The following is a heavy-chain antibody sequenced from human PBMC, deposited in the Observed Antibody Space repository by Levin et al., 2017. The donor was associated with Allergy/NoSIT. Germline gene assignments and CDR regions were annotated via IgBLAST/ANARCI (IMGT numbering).Heavy chain of an antibody. D-gene: IGHD3-22*01. CDR3: ARTYDSSGYYWWYFDY. CDR1: GFTFSSYW. V-gene: IGHV3-74*01. J-gene: IGHJ4*02. CDR2: INSDGSST. Sequence: GGSLRLSCAASGFTFSSYWMHWVRQAPGKGLVWVSRINSDGSSTSYADSVKGRFTISRDNAKNTLYLQMNSLRAEDTAVYYCARTYDSSGYYWWYFDYWGQGTLVTVSS.